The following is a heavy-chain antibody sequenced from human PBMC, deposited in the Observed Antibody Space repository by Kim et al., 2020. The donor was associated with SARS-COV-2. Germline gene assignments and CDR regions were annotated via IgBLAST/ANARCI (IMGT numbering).Heavy chain of an antibody. CDR2: GGST. D-gene: IGHD1-1*01. V-gene: IGHV3-23*01. Sequence: GGSTYYADSVKGRFTISRDTSKNTLYLQMNSLRGEDTAVYSCATGMILTDWGQGTRVTVSS. J-gene: IGHJ4*02. CDR3: ATGMILTD.